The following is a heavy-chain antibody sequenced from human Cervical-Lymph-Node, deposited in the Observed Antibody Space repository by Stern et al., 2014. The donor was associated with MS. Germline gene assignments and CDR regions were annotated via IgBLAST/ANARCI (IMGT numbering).Heavy chain of an antibody. V-gene: IGHV4-39*01. Sequence: QVQLQESGPGLVKPSETLSLTCTVSGGSISSSTYYWGWIRQPPGKGLEWIGNIHESGTTYYSPSLKSRVTMSVDTSKKQFSLRLSSVTAADSAVYYCGSGNGWYLHWGQGTLVTVSS. CDR1: GGSISSSTYY. CDR2: IHESGTT. CDR3: GSGNGWYLH. J-gene: IGHJ4*02. D-gene: IGHD6-19*01.